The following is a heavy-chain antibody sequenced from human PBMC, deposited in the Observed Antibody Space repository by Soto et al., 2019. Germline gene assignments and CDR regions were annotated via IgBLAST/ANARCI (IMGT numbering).Heavy chain of an antibody. CDR3: AINEGRDVSNFDY. CDR2: IIPIFGTA. J-gene: IGHJ4*02. Sequence: SVEVSCKASGGLFTRYDMRWVRQAPGQGLEWMGAIIPIFGTAHYAQKFQGRVTITADASTSTAYMELSSLRSEDTAIYYCAINEGRDVSNFDYWGQGTLVTVSS. D-gene: IGHD2-15*01. CDR1: GGLFTRYD. V-gene: IGHV1-69*13.